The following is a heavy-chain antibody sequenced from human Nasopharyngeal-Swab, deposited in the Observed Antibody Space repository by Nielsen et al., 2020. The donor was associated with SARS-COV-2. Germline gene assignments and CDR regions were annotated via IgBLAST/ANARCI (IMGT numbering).Heavy chain of an antibody. CDR2: INPSGGST. J-gene: IGHJ6*02. CDR3: ARDRYYGSGTYYMGVYSPPKDYGMDV. V-gene: IGHV1-46*01. Sequence: ASVKVSCKASGYTFTSYYMHWVRQAPGQGLEWMGIINPSGGSTSYAQKLQGRVTMTTDTSTSTAYMELRSLRSDDTAVYYCARDRYYGSGTYYMGVYSPPKDYGMDVWGQGTTVTVSS. CDR1: GYTFTSYY. D-gene: IGHD3-10*01.